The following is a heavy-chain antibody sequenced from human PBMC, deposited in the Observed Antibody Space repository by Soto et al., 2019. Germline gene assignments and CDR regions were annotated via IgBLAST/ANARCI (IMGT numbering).Heavy chain of an antibody. CDR2: ITTYKVNT. V-gene: IGHV1-18*04. CDR3: ARFSGGVYNTYYFYYGMDV. CDR1: GYSFTSYG. J-gene: IGHJ6*02. D-gene: IGHD2-15*01. Sequence: ASVKVSCKASGYSFTSYGISWVRLAPGQGLDWRGWITTYKVNTNYAQDLQERVTMTTDTSTSTAYMELRSLRSDDTAVYYCARFSGGVYNTYYFYYGMDVWGQGTTDTVSS.